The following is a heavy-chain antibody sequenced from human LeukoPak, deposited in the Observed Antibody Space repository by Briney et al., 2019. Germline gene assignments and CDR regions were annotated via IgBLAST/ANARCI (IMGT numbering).Heavy chain of an antibody. CDR1: GFTFSSYG. V-gene: IGHV3-33*06. D-gene: IGHD3-22*01. CDR2: IWYDGSNK. Sequence: GGSLRLSCAASGFTFSSYGMHWVRQAPGKGLEWVAVIWYDGSNKYYADSVKGRFTISRDNSKNTLYLQMNSLRAEDTAVYYCAKEETRSSGYYYYLPTDYWGQGTLVIVSS. CDR3: AKEETRSSGYYYYLPTDY. J-gene: IGHJ4*02.